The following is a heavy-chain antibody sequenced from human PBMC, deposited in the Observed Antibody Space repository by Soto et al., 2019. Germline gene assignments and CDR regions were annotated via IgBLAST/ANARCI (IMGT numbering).Heavy chain of an antibody. Sequence: ETLSLTCTVSGVSINSRGYYWGWIRQPPGKGLEWIESMFYSGTTYYNPSLKSRITIAVDSSKNQFSLSLSSVTAADTAFYYCARKEDGYNRLFDYWGQGILVTVSS. CDR1: GVSINSRGYY. J-gene: IGHJ4*02. D-gene: IGHD5-12*01. CDR3: ARKEDGYNRLFDY. CDR2: MFYSGTT. V-gene: IGHV4-39*01.